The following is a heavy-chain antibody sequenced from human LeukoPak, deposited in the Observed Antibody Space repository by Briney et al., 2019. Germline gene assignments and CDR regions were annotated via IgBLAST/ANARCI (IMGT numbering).Heavy chain of an antibody. CDR2: IYYSGST. J-gene: IGHJ3*02. V-gene: IGHV4-61*01. CDR3: ARERWFDI. CDR1: GGSISTSNYY. D-gene: IGHD4-23*01. Sequence: SETLSLTCTVSGGSISTSNYYWGWIRQPPGKGLEWIGYIYYSGSTNYNPSLKSRVTISVDTSKNQFSLKLSSVTAADTAVYYCARERWFDIWGQGTMVTVSS.